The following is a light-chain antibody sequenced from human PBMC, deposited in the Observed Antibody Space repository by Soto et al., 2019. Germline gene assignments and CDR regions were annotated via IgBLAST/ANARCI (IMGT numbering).Light chain of an antibody. V-gene: IGLV2-14*01. J-gene: IGLJ3*02. CDR1: SSDVGGYNY. CDR2: DVS. CDR3: SSSTTSSTSSWV. Sequence: QSALTQPASVSGSPGQSITIYCTGTSSDVGGYNYVSWYQQHPGKAPRLMIYDVSNRPSGVSNRFSGSKSGNTASLTISGLQSEDEADYYCSSSTTSSTSSWVFDGGTNRTGL.